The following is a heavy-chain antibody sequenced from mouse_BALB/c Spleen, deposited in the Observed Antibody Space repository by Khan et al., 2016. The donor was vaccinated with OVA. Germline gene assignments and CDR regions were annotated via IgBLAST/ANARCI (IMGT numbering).Heavy chain of an antibody. CDR2: INTYTGEP. V-gene: IGHV9-3-1*01. D-gene: IGHD1-1*01. J-gene: IGHJ1*01. CDR1: GYTFTNFG. Sequence: IQLVQSGPELKKPGETVMISCKASGYTFTNFGMNWVKQAPGKGLQWMGWINTYTGEPTYADDFKGRFAFSLETSATTASFQINNVKNEDTATYFCARVAYFWYFYVWGSGTPVTVSS. CDR3: ARVAYFWYFYV.